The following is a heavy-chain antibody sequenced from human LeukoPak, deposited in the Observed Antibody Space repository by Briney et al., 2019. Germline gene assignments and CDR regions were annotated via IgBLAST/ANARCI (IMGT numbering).Heavy chain of an antibody. CDR2: INPNSGGT. CDR3: ARGIYYDSGSHPPYLDY. Sequence: ASVKVSCKASGYTFTGYYMHWVRQAPGQGLEWMGWINPNSGGTNYAQKFQGRVTMTRDTSISTAYMELSRLRSDDTAVYYCARGIYYDSGSHPPYLDYWGQGTLVTVSS. V-gene: IGHV1-2*02. CDR1: GYTFTGYY. D-gene: IGHD3-10*01. J-gene: IGHJ4*02.